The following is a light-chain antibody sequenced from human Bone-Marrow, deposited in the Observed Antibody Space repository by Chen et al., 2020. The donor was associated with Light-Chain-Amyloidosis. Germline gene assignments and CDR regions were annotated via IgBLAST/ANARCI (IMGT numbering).Light chain of an antibody. Sequence: SYELTQPPSVSVSPGQTARITCSGDDLPTKYAYCYQQKPGQAPVLVIHRDTERPSGISERFSGSSSGTKATLTISGVQAEDEADYHCQSADSSGTYEVIFGGGTKLPVL. CDR3: QSADSSGTYEVI. CDR2: RDT. V-gene: IGLV3-25*03. J-gene: IGLJ2*01. CDR1: DLPTKY.